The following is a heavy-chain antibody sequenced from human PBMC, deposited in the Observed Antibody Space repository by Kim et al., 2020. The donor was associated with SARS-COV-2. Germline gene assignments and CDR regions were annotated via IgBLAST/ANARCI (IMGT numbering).Heavy chain of an antibody. Sequence: ASVKVSCKASGYTFTSYGISWVRQAPGQGLEWMGWISAYNGNTNYAQKLQGRVTMTTDTSTSTAYMELRSLRSDDTAVYYCARVDVWLPHSPQSTFDYWGQGTLVTVSS. V-gene: IGHV1-18*04. CDR3: ARVDVWLPHSPQSTFDY. CDR2: ISAYNGNT. D-gene: IGHD5-18*01. J-gene: IGHJ4*02. CDR1: GYTFTSYG.